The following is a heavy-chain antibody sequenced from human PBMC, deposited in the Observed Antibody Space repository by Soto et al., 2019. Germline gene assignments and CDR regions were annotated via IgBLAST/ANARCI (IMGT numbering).Heavy chain of an antibody. CDR3: AGAGYDMLTGYFAY. D-gene: IGHD3-9*01. J-gene: IGHJ4*02. CDR1: GGTFSSYA. CDR2: IIPIFGTA. Sequence: SVKVSCKASGGTFSSYAISWVRQAPGQGLEWMGGIIPIFGTANYAQKFQGRVTITADESTSTAYMELSSLRSEDTAVYYCAGAGYDMLTGYFAYWGQGTLVTVSX. V-gene: IGHV1-69*13.